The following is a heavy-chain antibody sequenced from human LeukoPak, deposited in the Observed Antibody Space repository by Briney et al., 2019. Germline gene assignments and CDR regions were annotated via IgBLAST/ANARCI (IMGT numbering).Heavy chain of an antibody. V-gene: IGHV1-69*04. Sequence: GASVKVSCKASGYTFTSYAISWVRQAPGQGLEWMGRIIPILGIANYAQKFQGRVTITADKSTSTAYMELSSLRSEDTAVYYCARDLIYTGYSYGYGAFDIWGQGTMVTVSS. CDR1: GYTFTSYA. J-gene: IGHJ3*02. D-gene: IGHD5-18*01. CDR2: IIPILGIA. CDR3: ARDLIYTGYSYGYGAFDI.